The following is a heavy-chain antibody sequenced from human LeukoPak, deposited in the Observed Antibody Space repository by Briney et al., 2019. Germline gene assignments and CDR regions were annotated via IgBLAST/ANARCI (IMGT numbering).Heavy chain of an antibody. CDR1: GYTSTGYY. D-gene: IGHD3-3*01. V-gene: IGHV1-2*02. Sequence: ASVKVSCKASGYTSTGYYMHWVRQAPGQGLEWMGWINPNSGGTNYAQKFQGRVTMTRDTSISTAYMELSRLRSDDTAVYYCKIGDFWSGYSINNWFDPWGQGTLVTVSS. CDR3: KIGDFWSGYSINNWFDP. CDR2: INPNSGGT. J-gene: IGHJ5*02.